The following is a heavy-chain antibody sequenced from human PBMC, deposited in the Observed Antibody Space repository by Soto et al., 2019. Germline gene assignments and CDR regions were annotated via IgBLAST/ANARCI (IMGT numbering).Heavy chain of an antibody. CDR3: ASSVTSSPWLYGMDV. Sequence: QVQLVQSGAEVKKPGASVNVSCKASGYTFTNYGFSLVRQAPGQRLEWMGWISAYNGNTNYAQKLQGRVTMTTGTSTGTAYMELRRLRSDDTAVYYFASSVTSSPWLYGMDVWGQGTTVTVSS. CDR2: ISAYNGNT. V-gene: IGHV1-18*01. J-gene: IGHJ6*02. D-gene: IGHD2-2*01. CDR1: GYTFTNYG.